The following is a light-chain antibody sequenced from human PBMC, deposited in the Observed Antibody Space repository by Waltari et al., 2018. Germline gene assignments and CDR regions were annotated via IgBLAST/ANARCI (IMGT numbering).Light chain of an antibody. Sequence: QSALTQPASVSGSPGQSITISCTGTRRDVGNYNLCSWYQQYPGKAPKVMIYDDNRRPSGVSDRFSGSKSGNTASLTISGVQAEDEADYYCCSYAGSYTWVFGGGTKLTVL. V-gene: IGLV2-23*01. CDR3: CSYAGSYTWV. CDR2: DDN. CDR1: RRDVGNYNL. J-gene: IGLJ3*02.